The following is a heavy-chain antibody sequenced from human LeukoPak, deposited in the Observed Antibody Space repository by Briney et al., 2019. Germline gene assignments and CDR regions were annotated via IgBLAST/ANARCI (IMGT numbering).Heavy chain of an antibody. CDR1: GYTFTSYD. Sequence: ASVKVSCKASGYTFTSYDINWVRQAPGQGLEWMGCVNPNSGDTNYAQKFQGSVTMTRDTSISTVYMELSRLRSDDTAVYYCARASGSYWWFDSWGQGTLVTVSS. V-gene: IGHV1-2*02. D-gene: IGHD1-26*01. CDR3: ARASGSYWWFDS. CDR2: VNPNSGDT. J-gene: IGHJ5*01.